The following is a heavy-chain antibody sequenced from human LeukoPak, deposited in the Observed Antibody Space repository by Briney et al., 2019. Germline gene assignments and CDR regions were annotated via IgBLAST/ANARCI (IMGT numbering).Heavy chain of an antibody. V-gene: IGHV1-18*01. Sequence: ASVKVSCKASGYTFTSYGISWVRQAPGQGLEWMGWISAYNGNTNYAQKLQGRVTMTTDTSTSTAYMELRSLRSDDTAVYYCARVDTAMVDGYFDLWGRGTLVTVSS. CDR1: GYTFTSYG. CDR2: ISAYNGNT. D-gene: IGHD5-18*01. J-gene: IGHJ2*01. CDR3: ARVDTAMVDGYFDL.